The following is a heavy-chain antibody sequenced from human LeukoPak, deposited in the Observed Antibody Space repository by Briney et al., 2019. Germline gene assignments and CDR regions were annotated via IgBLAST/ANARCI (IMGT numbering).Heavy chain of an antibody. J-gene: IGHJ4*02. CDR1: GGSFSGYY. D-gene: IGHD3-10*01. CDR3: ARLPLWFGEFGFDY. CDR2: INHSGST. V-gene: IGHV4-34*01. Sequence: SETLSLTCAVDGGSFSGYYWSWIRQPPGKGLEWLGEINHSGSTNYNPSLKSRVTISVDTSKNQFSLKLSSVTAADTAVYYCARLPLWFGEFGFDYWGQGTLVTVSS.